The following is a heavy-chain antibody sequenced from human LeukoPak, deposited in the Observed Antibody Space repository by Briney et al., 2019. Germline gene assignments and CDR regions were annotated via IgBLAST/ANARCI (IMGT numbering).Heavy chain of an antibody. CDR2: LYTNGSP. V-gene: IGHV4-4*07. D-gene: IGHD5-12*01. J-gene: IGHJ4*02. CDR3: ARDSGYDLT. CDR1: GDSINSYH. Sequence: SETLSLTCTVSGDSINSYHWSWIRQPAGKGLEWIGRLYTNGSPNYNPSLKSRVTVSVDTSKNQCSLNLRSVTAADTAVYYCARDSGYDLTWGQGTLVTVSS.